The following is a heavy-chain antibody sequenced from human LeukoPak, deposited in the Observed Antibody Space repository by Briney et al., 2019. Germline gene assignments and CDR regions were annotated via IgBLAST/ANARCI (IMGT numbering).Heavy chain of an antibody. D-gene: IGHD3-3*01. J-gene: IGHJ6*03. CDR1: GYSISRGYY. CDR2: IYHSGST. CDR3: ARGLTYYDFWSGHHPGSYYMDV. V-gene: IGHV4-38-2*01. Sequence: SETLSLISDVSGYSISRGYYWGWFRQPPGKALEWHGGIYHSGSTYYNPSLKSRVTISVDTSKNQFSLKLSSVTAADTAVYYYARGLTYYDFWSGHHPGSYYMDVWGKGTTVTVSS.